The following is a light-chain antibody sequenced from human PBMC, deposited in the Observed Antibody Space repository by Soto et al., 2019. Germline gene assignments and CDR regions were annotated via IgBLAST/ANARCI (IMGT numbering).Light chain of an antibody. J-gene: IGKJ4*01. CDR2: DAS. Sequence: EIVLTQSPATLSLSPLERVTLSCRDSQSISSHLAWYQQKPGQAPRLLMYDASNRAAGIPARFSGSGTGRDCSLPMSSLEPEEFAVDYRRQRSNCRLTFGGGTKVPIK. CDR3: RQRSNCRLT. CDR1: QSISSH. V-gene: IGKV3-11*02.